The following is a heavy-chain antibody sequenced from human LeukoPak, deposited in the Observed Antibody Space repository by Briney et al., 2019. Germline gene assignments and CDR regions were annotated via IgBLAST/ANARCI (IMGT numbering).Heavy chain of an antibody. CDR1: GFTFSSYW. CDR3: AIYRGMDA. V-gene: IGHV3-7*01. Sequence: GGSLRLSCAASGFTFSSYWMSWVRQAPGKGLEWVANIKQDGSEKCYVDPVKGRFTISRDNAKNSLFLQMNSLRAEDTAVYYCAIYRGMDAWGQGTTVTVSS. CDR2: IKQDGSEK. J-gene: IGHJ6*02.